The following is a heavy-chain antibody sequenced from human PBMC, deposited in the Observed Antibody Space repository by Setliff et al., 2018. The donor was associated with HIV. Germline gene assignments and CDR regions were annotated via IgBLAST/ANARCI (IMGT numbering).Heavy chain of an antibody. CDR3: ARGLPADGYAFDL. V-gene: IGHV1-18*04. CDR1: GYTFTGYY. D-gene: IGHD6-13*01. CDR2: INVHNGDT. Sequence: GASVKVSCKASGYTFTGYYMHWVRQAPGQGLEWMGWINVHNGDTKFAQRFQDRLTMTTDTSTTTAYMDLRSLRSDDTAVYYCARGLPADGYAFDLWGQGTMVTVSS. J-gene: IGHJ3*01.